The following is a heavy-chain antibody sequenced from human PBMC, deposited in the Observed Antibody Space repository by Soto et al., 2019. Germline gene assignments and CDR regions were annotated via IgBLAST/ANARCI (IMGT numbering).Heavy chain of an antibody. CDR1: GFPFSAYE. CDR3: VKGGWLDY. Sequence: GGSLRLSCAASGFPFSAYEMTWVRQAPGKGLEWVSVIRPSGDKTYYADSVKGRFTISRDNSKNTLFLQVNSLRAGDTALYYCVKGGWLDYWGQGTVVTVSS. J-gene: IGHJ4*02. V-gene: IGHV3-23*01. D-gene: IGHD2-15*01. CDR2: IRPSGDKT.